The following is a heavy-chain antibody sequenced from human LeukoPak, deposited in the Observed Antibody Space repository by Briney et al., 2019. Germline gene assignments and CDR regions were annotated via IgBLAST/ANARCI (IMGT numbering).Heavy chain of an antibody. CDR2: INTNTGNP. CDR1: GYTFTSYA. V-gene: IGHV7-4-1*02. J-gene: IGHJ5*02. D-gene: IGHD6-13*01. Sequence: ASVKVSCKASGYTFTSYAMNWVRQAPGQGLEWMGWINTNTGNPTYAQGFTGRFVFSLDTSVSTAYLQISSLKAEDTAVYYCARDRPPRAWQQLANNWFDPWGQGTLVTVSS. CDR3: ARDRPPRAWQQLANNWFDP.